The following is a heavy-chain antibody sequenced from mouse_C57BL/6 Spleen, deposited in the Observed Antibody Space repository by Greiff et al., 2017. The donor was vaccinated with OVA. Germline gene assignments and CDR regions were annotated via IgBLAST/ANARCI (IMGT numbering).Heavy chain of an antibody. V-gene: IGHV1-15*01. D-gene: IGHD2-5*01. CDR1: GYTFTDYE. CDR3: TRGSYYSNYAAMDY. Sequence: QVQLQQSGAELVRPGASVTLSCKASGYTFTDYEMHWVKQTPVHGLEWIGAIDPETGGTAYNQKFKGKAILTADKSSSTAYMELRSLTSEDSAVYYCTRGSYYSNYAAMDYWGQGTSVTVSS. CDR2: IDPETGGT. J-gene: IGHJ4*01.